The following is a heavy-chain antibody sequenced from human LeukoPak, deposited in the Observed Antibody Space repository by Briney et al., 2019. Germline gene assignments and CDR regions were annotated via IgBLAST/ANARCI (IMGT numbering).Heavy chain of an antibody. Sequence: GGSLRLSCAASGFSFSAYPMGWVRQAPGKGLQWLSGISASGDVTFHADRVKGRFATSRDNSKNTLYLQMTGLRAGDTAEYYCAKSLFTSATGTGRAFHIWGQGTMVTVSS. CDR2: ISASGDVT. V-gene: IGHV3-23*01. CDR1: GFSFSAYP. CDR3: AKSLFTSATGTGRAFHI. D-gene: IGHD1-1*01. J-gene: IGHJ3*02.